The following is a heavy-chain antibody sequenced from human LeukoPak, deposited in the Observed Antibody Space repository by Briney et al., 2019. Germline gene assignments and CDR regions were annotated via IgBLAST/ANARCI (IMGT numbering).Heavy chain of an antibody. CDR2: IYYTGST. D-gene: IGHD3-10*01. CDR1: GDSISSYY. Sequence: SETLSLTCTVSGDSISSYYWSWIRQSPGKGLEWIGYIYYTGSTNYNPSLKSRVTMSVDTSKNQFSLKLRSVTAADTAVYFCARDRSDYYFDYWGQGTLVTVSS. J-gene: IGHJ4*02. V-gene: IGHV4-59*12. CDR3: ARDRSDYYFDY.